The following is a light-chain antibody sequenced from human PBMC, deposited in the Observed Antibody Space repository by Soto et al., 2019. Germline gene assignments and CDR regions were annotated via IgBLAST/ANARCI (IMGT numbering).Light chain of an antibody. CDR3: QQYGRSPRT. V-gene: IGKV3-20*01. J-gene: IGKJ1*01. CDR2: GAS. Sequence: ETVLTQSPGTLSLSPGERATLSCRASESVNSNYLAWYQQKPGQAPRLLIYGASTRATGIPDRFSGSGSGTGFILPISRLEPDDFAVYYCQQYGRSPRTFGQGTKVEIK. CDR1: ESVNSNY.